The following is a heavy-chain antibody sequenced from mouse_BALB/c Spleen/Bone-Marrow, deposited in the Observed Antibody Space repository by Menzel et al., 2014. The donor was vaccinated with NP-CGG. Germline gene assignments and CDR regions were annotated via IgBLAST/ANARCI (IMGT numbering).Heavy chain of an antibody. Sequence: VQLQESGAELARPGASVKMSCKASGYTFTSYTMHWVKQRPVQGLEWTGYINPSSGYTNYNQKFKDKATLTADKSSSTAYMQLSSLTSEDSAVYYCARRYYGSTFDYWGQGTTLTVSS. CDR3: ARRYYGSTFDY. J-gene: IGHJ2*01. D-gene: IGHD1-1*01. CDR2: INPSSGYT. CDR1: GYTFTSYT. V-gene: IGHV1-4*01.